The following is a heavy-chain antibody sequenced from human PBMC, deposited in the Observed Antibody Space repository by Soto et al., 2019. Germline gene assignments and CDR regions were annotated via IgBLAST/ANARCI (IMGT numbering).Heavy chain of an antibody. J-gene: IGHJ4*02. CDR3: AKDEFGFGELRG. CDR2: ISGSGGST. Sequence: EVQLLESGGGLVQPGGSLRLSCAASGFTFSSYAMSWVRQAAGKGLEWVSAISGSGGSTYYADSVKGRFTISRDNSKNTLYLQMNSLRAEDTAVYYCAKDEFGFGELRGWGQGTLVTVSS. D-gene: IGHD3-10*01. V-gene: IGHV3-23*01. CDR1: GFTFSSYA.